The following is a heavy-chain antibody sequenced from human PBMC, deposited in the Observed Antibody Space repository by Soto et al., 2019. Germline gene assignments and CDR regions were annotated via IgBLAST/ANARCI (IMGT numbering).Heavy chain of an antibody. Sequence: AGSLRLSSAASRFTFSIYAIHWVSQVQSKGLEWVAVISYDGSNKYYADSVKGRFSISRDNSKKTMYLQINSQRAEQTAVYYGAVWHIFGGNFDDAFDIWGQGPMVT. CDR3: AVWHIFGGNFDDAFDI. CDR2: ISYDGSNK. V-gene: IGHV3-30-3*02. J-gene: IGHJ3*02. CDR1: RFTFSIYA. D-gene: IGHD2-21*02.